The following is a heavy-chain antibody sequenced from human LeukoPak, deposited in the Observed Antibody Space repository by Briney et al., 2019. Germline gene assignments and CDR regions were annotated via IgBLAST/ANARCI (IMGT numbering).Heavy chain of an antibody. CDR3: AREWWGYDSSGYYYDHQFDY. CDR1: GYTFTGYY. Sequence: GASVKVSCKASGYTFTGYYMHWVRQAPGQGLEWMGWINPNSGGTNYAQKLQGRVTMTRDTSISTDYMELSRLRSDDTAVYYCAREWWGYDSSGYYYDHQFDYWGQGTLVTVSS. CDR2: INPNSGGT. V-gene: IGHV1-2*02. J-gene: IGHJ4*02. D-gene: IGHD3-22*01.